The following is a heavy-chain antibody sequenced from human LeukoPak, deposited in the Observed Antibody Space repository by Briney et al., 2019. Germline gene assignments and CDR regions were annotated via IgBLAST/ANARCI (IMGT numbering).Heavy chain of an antibody. CDR3: ARALTGDSSGYYYEGNWFDP. CDR2: IYYSGST. V-gene: IGHV4-30-4*07. Sequence: SETLSLTCAVSGGSISSGGYSWSWIRQPPGKGLEWIGYIYYSGSTHYNPSLKSRVTISVDTSKNQFSLKLSSVTAADTAVYYCARALTGDSSGYYYEGNWFDPWGQGTLVTVSS. J-gene: IGHJ5*02. CDR1: GGSISSGGYS. D-gene: IGHD3-22*01.